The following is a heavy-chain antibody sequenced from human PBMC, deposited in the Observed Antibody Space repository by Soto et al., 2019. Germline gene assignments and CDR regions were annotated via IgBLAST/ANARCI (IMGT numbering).Heavy chain of an antibody. CDR2: IYYNGST. V-gene: IGHV4-28*01. J-gene: IGHJ4*02. D-gene: IGHD1-20*01. CDR1: AYSMNSSQW. Sequence: PSETLSLTCAVSAYSMNSSQWLGWIRRPPGKGLEWIGYIYYNGSTYYNPSLKSRVTMSVDRSKNQFSLKPSSVTAVDTAVYFCARSVTGSSFDYWGQGTLVTVSS. CDR3: ARSVTGSSFDY.